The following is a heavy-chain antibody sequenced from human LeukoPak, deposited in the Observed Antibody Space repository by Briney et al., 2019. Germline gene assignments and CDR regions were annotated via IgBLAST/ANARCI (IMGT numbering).Heavy chain of an antibody. CDR1: GFTFSSYS. CDR3: ARLRPGSSWDSSVDY. D-gene: IGHD6-13*01. Sequence: GGSLRLSCAASGFTFSSYSMNWVRQAPGKGLEWVSSINSDSSIMYYAESVKGRFTISRDNSKNTLYLQINSLRAEDTAVYYCARLRPGSSWDSSVDYWGQGTLVTVSS. V-gene: IGHV3-21*04. J-gene: IGHJ4*02. CDR2: INSDSSIM.